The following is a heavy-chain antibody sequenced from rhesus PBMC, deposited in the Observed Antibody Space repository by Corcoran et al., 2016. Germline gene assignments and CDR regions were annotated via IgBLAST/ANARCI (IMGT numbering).Heavy chain of an antibody. D-gene: IGHD6-25*01. J-gene: IGHJ2*01. CDR1: GGSFSSYW. V-gene: IGHV4-80*01. CDR3: ARAYSGSLYWYFDL. CDR2: INGNSGRP. Sequence: QVQLQESGPGLVKPSETLSLTCAVSGGSFSSYWWSWIRQPPGKGLEWIGEINGNSGRPNYNPSLMSWVTISKDAAKNQFSLKLSSVTAADTAVYYCARAYSGSLYWYFDLWGPGTPITISS.